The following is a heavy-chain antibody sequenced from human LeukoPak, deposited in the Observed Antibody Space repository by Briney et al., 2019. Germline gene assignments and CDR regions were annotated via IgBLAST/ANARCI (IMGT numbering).Heavy chain of an antibody. CDR3: ARGDIVAVPAAFLFDY. CDR2: ISSSSSTI. CDR1: GFTFSSYS. V-gene: IGHV3-48*01. D-gene: IGHD2-2*01. J-gene: IGHJ4*02. Sequence: PGGSLRLSCAASGFTFSSYSMNWVRQAPGKGLEWVSYISSSSSTIYYADSVKGRFTISRDDAKNSLYLQMNSLRAEDTAVYYCARGDIVAVPAAFLFDYWGQGTLVTVSS.